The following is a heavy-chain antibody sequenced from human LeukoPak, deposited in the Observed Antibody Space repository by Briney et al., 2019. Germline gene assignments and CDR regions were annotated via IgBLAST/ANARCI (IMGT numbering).Heavy chain of an antibody. Sequence: GVSLRLSCTASEFTFSSYWMHRVRQPPGKGLVWVSRINGDGSSTSYADAVKGRFTISRDNAKNTLYLRMNSLRAEDTAVYYCARGGLTGTTIPYFDYWGQGTLVTVSS. V-gene: IGHV3-74*01. J-gene: IGHJ4*02. CDR2: INGDGSST. CDR3: ARGGLTGTTIPYFDY. CDR1: EFTFSSYW. D-gene: IGHD1-7*01.